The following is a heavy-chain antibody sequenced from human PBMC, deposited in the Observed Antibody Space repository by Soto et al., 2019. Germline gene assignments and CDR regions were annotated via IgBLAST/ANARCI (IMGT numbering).Heavy chain of an antibody. Sequence: QVQLQESGPGLVKPSQTLSLTCTVSGGSISSGGYYWSWIRQHPGKGLEWIWYIYYSGSTSYNRSLKSRVTISVATSKNQFYLKLSSVTAADTAGYYCARVGGINWFDPWGQGTLVTVSS. CDR2: IYYSGST. CDR1: GGSISSGGYY. CDR3: ARVGGINWFDP. J-gene: IGHJ5*02. V-gene: IGHV4-31*03. D-gene: IGHD1-20*01.